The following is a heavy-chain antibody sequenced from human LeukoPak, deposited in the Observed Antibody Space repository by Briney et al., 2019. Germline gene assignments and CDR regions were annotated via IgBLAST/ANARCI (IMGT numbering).Heavy chain of an antibody. V-gene: IGHV4-39*01. D-gene: IGHD3-16*01. J-gene: IGHJ4*02. Sequence: KPSETLSLTCTVSGGSISSSRYYWGWIRQPPGKGLEWFVSIYYSGSTYYNPSLKSRVTISVDTSKNQFSLKLSSVTAADTAVYYCAGPRWGDFDYWGQGTLVTVSS. CDR2: IYYSGST. CDR3: AGPRWGDFDY. CDR1: GGSISSSRYY.